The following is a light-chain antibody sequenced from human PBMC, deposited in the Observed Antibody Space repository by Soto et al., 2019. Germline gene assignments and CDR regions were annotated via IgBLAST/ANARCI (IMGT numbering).Light chain of an antibody. CDR1: QPVNTF. Sequence: IQMTQSPSTVSASVGDSVTISCRASQPVNTFLAWYQQKPGGAPKVVIFDASNLGSGVPSPFSGSGFGTEFTLSITSLQPDDFATYYCQQYKNYSYSFGQGTKLEIK. CDR3: QQYKNYSYS. CDR2: DAS. J-gene: IGKJ2*03. V-gene: IGKV1-5*01.